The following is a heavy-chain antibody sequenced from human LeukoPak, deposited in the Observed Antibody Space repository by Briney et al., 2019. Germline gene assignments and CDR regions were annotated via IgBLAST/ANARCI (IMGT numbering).Heavy chain of an antibody. D-gene: IGHD2-15*01. V-gene: IGHV1-45*02. J-gene: IGHJ3*02. Sequence: ASVKVSCKASGYTFTYRYLHWVRQAPGQALEWMGWITPFNGNTNYAQKFQDRVTITRDRSMSTAYMELSSLRSEDTAMYYCAPIWMVDGFDIWGQGTMVTVSS. CDR2: ITPFNGNT. CDR1: GYTFTYRY. CDR3: APIWMVDGFDI.